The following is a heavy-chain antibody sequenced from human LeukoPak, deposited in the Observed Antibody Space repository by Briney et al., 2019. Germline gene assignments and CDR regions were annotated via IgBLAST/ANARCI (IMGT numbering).Heavy chain of an antibody. D-gene: IGHD6-13*01. CDR2: INPSGGST. CDR1: GYTFTSYY. V-gene: IGHV1-46*01. CDR3: ARDRRIAAAGMGEGLDY. Sequence: ASVKVSCKASGYTFTSYYMHWVRQAPGQGLEWMGIINPSGGSTSYAQKFQGRVTMTRDTSTSTVYMELSSLRSEDTAVYYCARDRRIAAAGMGEGLDYWGQGTLVTVSS. J-gene: IGHJ4*02.